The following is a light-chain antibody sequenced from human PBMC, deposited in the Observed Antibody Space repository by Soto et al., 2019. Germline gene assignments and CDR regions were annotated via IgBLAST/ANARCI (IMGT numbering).Light chain of an antibody. CDR3: SSYAGSNNLEV. J-gene: IGLJ2*01. Sequence: QSVLTQPPSASGSPGQSVTISCTGTSSDVGGYNYVSWYQQHPGKAPKLMIYEVSKRPPGVPDRFSGSKSGNTASLTVSGLQAEDEADYYCSSYAGSNNLEVFGGGTKLTVL. CDR1: SSDVGGYNY. V-gene: IGLV2-8*01. CDR2: EVS.